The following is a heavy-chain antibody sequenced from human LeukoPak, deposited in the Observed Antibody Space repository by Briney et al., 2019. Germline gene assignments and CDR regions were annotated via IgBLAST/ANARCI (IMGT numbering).Heavy chain of an antibody. CDR2: IYYSGST. J-gene: IGHJ4*02. D-gene: IGHD3-10*01. V-gene: IGHV4-39*07. CDR1: GGSISSSSYY. Sequence: PSETLSLTCTVSGGSISSSSYYWGWIRQPPGKGLEWIGSIYYSGSTYYNPSLKSRVTMSVDTSKNQFSLKLNSVTAADTAVYYCARDGRAYGSGSYYYFDYWGQGTLVTVSS. CDR3: ARDGRAYGSGSYYYFDY.